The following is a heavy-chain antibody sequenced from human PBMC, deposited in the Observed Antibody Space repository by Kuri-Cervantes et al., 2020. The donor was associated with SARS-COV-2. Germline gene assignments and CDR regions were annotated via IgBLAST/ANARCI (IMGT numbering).Heavy chain of an antibody. D-gene: IGHD6-13*01. CDR2: IKGGSGTT. J-gene: IGHJ5*02. CDR1: GFTFSSYA. V-gene: IGHV3-23*01. Sequence: GESLKISCAASGFTFSSYAMSWVRQAPGKGLEWVSCIKGGSGTTYYAASVKGRFTVSRDNAKNTLYLLMSSLRVEDTAMYYCAKDPAGGLNWFDPWGQGTLVTVSS. CDR3: AKDPAGGLNWFDP.